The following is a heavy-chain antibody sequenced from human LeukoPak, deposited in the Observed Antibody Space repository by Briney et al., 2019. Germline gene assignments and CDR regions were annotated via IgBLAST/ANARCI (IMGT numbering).Heavy chain of an antibody. V-gene: IGHV4-59*01. J-gene: IGHJ4*02. CDR3: ARDRPGGSTLDY. CDR2: IYYTGST. D-gene: IGHD2-15*01. Sequence: TSETLSLTCSVSGGSISRDYWGWIRQPPGKGLEWIGYIYYTGSTNYNPSLKSRVTISVDTSKNQFSLKLSSVTAADTAVYYCARDRPGGSTLDYWGQGTLVTVSS. CDR1: GGSISRDY.